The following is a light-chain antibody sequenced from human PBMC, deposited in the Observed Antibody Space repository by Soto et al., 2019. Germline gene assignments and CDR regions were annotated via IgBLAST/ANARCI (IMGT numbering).Light chain of an antibody. CDR2: GVS. CDR1: QSVSSK. Sequence: EIVMTHSSATLSVYTGERATLSSRASQSVSSKLAWIQQKPGQAPSHLIYGVSTRATGVPVRFSGSASGTEFTLTITSLQFEDFAAYYCQRYNNWPHSFGQGTKVDIK. CDR3: QRYNNWPHS. J-gene: IGKJ2*03. V-gene: IGKV3-15*01.